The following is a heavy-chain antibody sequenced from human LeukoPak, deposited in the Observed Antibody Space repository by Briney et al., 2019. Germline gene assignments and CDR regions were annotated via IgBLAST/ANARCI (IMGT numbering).Heavy chain of an antibody. V-gene: IGHV3-21*01. Sequence: GGSLRLSCEVSGFTFSNYHMNWVRQAPGKGLEWVSSISSSSSYIYYADSVKGRFTISRDNAKNSLYLQMNSLRPEDTAVYYCARDYDYVWGSSCFDYWGQGTLVTVSS. CDR3: ARDYDYVWGSSCFDY. D-gene: IGHD3-16*01. CDR1: GFTFSNYH. CDR2: ISSSSSYI. J-gene: IGHJ4*02.